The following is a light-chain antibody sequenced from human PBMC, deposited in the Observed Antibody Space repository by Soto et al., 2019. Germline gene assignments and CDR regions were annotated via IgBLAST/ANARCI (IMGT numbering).Light chain of an antibody. CDR3: QKYNSAPSLT. CDR2: AAS. V-gene: IGKV1-27*01. CDR1: QGISNY. J-gene: IGKJ4*01. Sequence: DIQMTQSPSSLSASVGDRVTITCRASQGISNYLAWYQQKPGKVPKLLIYAASTLQSGVPSRFSGSGSGTDFTLTISRLQPDDVATYYCQKYNSAPSLTFGGWTKVGIK.